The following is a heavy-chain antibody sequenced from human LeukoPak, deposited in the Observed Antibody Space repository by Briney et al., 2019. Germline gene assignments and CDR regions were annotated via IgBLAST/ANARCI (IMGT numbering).Heavy chain of an antibody. D-gene: IGHD3-22*01. J-gene: IGHJ4*02. V-gene: IGHV3-23*01. CDR2: ISGSGVST. CDR3: AKEVYFDNSGYYYPFDS. Sequence: GGSLRLSCAASGFPFSSYAMSWVRQAPGKGLEWVSAISGSGVSTFYADSVKGRFTISRDNSKNTLYLQMNSLRAEDTAVYYCAKEVYFDNSGYYYPFDSWGQETLVTVSS. CDR1: GFPFSSYA.